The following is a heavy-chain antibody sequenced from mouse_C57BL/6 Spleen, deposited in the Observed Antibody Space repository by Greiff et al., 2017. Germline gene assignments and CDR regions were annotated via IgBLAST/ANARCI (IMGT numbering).Heavy chain of an antibody. D-gene: IGHD2-2*01. J-gene: IGHJ2*01. V-gene: IGHV1-42*01. Sequence: EVQLQQSGPELVKPGASVKISCKASGYSFTGYYMNWVKQSPEKSLEWIGEINPSTGGTTYNQKFKAKATLTVDKSSSTAYMQLKSLTSEDSAVYYCARWLGSYFDYWGQGTTLTVSS. CDR3: ARWLGSYFDY. CDR1: GYSFTGYY. CDR2: INPSTGGT.